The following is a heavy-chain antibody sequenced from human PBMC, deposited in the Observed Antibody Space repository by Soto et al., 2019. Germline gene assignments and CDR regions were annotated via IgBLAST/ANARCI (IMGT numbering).Heavy chain of an antibody. CDR1: GGSISSSSYY. CDR2: IYYSGST. Sequence: PSETLSLTCTVSGGSISSSSYYWGWIRQPPGKGLEWIGSIYYSGSTYYNPSLKSRVTISVDTSKNQFSLKLSSVTAADTAVYYCARHLPRYSGSYLFDYWGQGTLVTVSS. J-gene: IGHJ4*02. V-gene: IGHV4-39*01. CDR3: ARHLPRYSGSYLFDY. D-gene: IGHD1-26*01.